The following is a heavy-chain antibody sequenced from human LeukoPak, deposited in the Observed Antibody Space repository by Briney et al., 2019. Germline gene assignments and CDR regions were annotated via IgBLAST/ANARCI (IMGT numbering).Heavy chain of an antibody. Sequence: AASVKVSCKASGYTFTGYYMHWVRQAPGQGLEWMGWINPNSGGTNYAQKFQGRVTMTRDTSISSAYMELSRLRSDDTAVYYCARSGITGRGSNWFDPWGQGTLVTVSS. V-gene: IGHV1-2*02. D-gene: IGHD1-20*01. CDR3: ARSGITGRGSNWFDP. CDR2: INPNSGGT. CDR1: GYTFTGYY. J-gene: IGHJ5*02.